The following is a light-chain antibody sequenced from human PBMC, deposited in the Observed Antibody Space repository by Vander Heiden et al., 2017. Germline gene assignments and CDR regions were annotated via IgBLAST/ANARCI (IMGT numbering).Light chain of an antibody. CDR3: QKYNSAPFT. Sequence: DIQMTQSPSSLSASVGDRVTITCRASQGISNYLAWYQQKPGKVPKLLIYAASTLQSGVPSRFSGSSLQPEDVATYYCQKYNSAPFTFGHGTNVDIK. CDR2: AAS. V-gene: IGKV1-27*01. CDR1: QGISNY. J-gene: IGKJ3*01.